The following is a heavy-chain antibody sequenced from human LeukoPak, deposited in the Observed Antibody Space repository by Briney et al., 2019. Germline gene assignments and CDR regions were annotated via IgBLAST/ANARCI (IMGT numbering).Heavy chain of an antibody. CDR1: GFTFSSYA. CDR2: ISYDGSNK. J-gene: IGHJ4*02. Sequence: GGSLRLSCAASGFTFSSYAMHWVRQAPGKGLEWVAVISYDGSNKKYADSVKGRFTISRDNSKNTLYLQMNSLRTEDTAVYYCATTLGSGWKFDYWGQGTLVTVSS. D-gene: IGHD6-19*01. CDR3: ATTLGSGWKFDY. V-gene: IGHV3-30*04.